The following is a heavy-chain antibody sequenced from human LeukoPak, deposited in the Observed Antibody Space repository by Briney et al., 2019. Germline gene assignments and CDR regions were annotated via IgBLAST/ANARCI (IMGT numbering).Heavy chain of an antibody. CDR1: GGSISRYY. Sequence: SETLSLTCTVSGGSISRYYWSWIRQPPGKGLEWSGYIYYSGRTNYNPSLKSRVTISVDTSKNQFSLKLSSVTAADTAVYYCARGSIAVADYYYGMDVWGQGTTVTVSS. D-gene: IGHD6-19*01. J-gene: IGHJ6*02. CDR2: IYYSGRT. V-gene: IGHV4-59*01. CDR3: ARGSIAVADYYYGMDV.